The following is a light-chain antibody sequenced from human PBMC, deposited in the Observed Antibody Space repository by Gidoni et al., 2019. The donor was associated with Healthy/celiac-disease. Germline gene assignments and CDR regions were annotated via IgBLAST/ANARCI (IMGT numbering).Light chain of an antibody. CDR3: QQRRNWSGSIT. CDR2: DAS. CDR1: QSVSSY. V-gene: IGKV3-11*01. J-gene: IGKJ5*01. Sequence: IVLTQSPSTLSLSPGERATLSCRASQSVSSYLACYQQQHGQAPRRIIYDASNRATGIPARFSGSGSGTDLNLTIRSLEPEDVAVYYCQQRRNWSGSITFGQGTRLEIK.